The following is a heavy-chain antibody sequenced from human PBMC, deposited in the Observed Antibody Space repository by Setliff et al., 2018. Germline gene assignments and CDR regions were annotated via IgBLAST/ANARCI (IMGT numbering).Heavy chain of an antibody. Sequence: PGGSLRLSCAASGFTFSSYWMSWVRQAPGKGLEWVSAITTSSGSTYYADSVKGRFTISRDDSKNTLYLQMLSLRAEDTAVYYCAKGGSDFWSELDYWGQGTLVTVSS. V-gene: IGHV3-23*01. CDR2: ITTSSGST. D-gene: IGHD3-3*01. CDR3: AKGGSDFWSELDY. J-gene: IGHJ4*02. CDR1: GFTFSSYW.